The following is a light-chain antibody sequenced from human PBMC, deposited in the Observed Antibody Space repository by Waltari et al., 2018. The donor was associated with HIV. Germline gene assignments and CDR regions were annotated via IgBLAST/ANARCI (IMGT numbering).Light chain of an antibody. CDR3: AAWDDSLSGQWV. Sequence: QSVLTQPPSASGTPGQRVTISCSGSSSNIGSNYVYWYQQLPGTAPKLLINRNKQRPTGVPARFSGSKSGTSASLAISGLRSEDEADYYCAAWDDSLSGQWVFGGGTKVTVL. CDR2: RNK. J-gene: IGLJ3*02. V-gene: IGLV1-47*01. CDR1: SSNIGSNY.